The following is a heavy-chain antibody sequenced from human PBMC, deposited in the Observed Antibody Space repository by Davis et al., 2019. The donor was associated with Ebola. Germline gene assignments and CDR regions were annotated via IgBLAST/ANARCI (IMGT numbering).Heavy chain of an antibody. CDR1: GFTFSSYD. V-gene: IGHV3-21*01. J-gene: IGHJ6*02. CDR3: ARGLYGMDV. D-gene: IGHD3-16*01. CDR2: ITSSGSYI. Sequence: GGSLRLSCTASGFTFSSYDMNWVRQAPGKGLEWVSSITSSGSYIYYADSVKGRFTVSRDNAQNSVYLEMNSLRAEDTAVYYCARGLYGMDVWGQGTTVTVPS.